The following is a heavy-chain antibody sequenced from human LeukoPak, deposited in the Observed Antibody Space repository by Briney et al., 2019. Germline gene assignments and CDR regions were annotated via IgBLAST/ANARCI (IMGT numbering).Heavy chain of an antibody. D-gene: IGHD6-13*01. V-gene: IGHV3-15*01. Sequence: GGSLSLSCAASGFTFSNAWMSWVRQAPGKGLEWVGRIKSKADNGSTDYAAPVKGRFTNLRDDSKNTLYLQMNSLKTEDTAVYYCTTEVIAVAAGDYWGQGTLVTVSS. CDR3: TTEVIAVAAGDY. CDR1: GFTFSNAW. CDR2: IKSKADNGST. J-gene: IGHJ4*02.